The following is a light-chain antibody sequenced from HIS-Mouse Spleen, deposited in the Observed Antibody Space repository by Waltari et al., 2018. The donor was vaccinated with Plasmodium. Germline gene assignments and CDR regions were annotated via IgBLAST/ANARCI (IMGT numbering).Light chain of an antibody. CDR1: RGHSSYA. V-gene: IGLV4-69*01. Sequence: QLVLTQSPSASASLGASVKLTCTLTRGHSSYAIAWPQQQPEQGPRYLMKLNSDGSHSKGDGIPDRFSGSSSGAERYLTISSLQSEDEADYYCQTWGTGMGVFGGGTKLTVL. J-gene: IGLJ2*01. CDR2: LNSDGSH. CDR3: QTWGTGMGV.